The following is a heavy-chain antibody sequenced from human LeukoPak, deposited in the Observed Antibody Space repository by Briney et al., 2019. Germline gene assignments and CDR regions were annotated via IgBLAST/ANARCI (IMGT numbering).Heavy chain of an antibody. D-gene: IGHD2-2*01. J-gene: IGHJ5*02. CDR1: GYTFTSYY. CDR2: INPSGGST. V-gene: IGHV1-46*03. CDR3: ARCIVVVPAAKGPFDP. Sequence: ASVKVSCKASGYTFTSYYMRWVRQAPGQGLEWMGIINPSGGSTSYAQKFQGRVTMTRDTSTSTVYMELSSLRSEDTAVYYCARCIVVVPAAKGPFDPWGQGTLVTVSS.